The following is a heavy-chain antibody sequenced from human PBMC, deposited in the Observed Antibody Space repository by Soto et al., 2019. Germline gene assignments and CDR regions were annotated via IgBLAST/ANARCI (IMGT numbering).Heavy chain of an antibody. D-gene: IGHD2-2*01. J-gene: IGHJ6*02. CDR2: IYYSGST. CDR1: GGSISSSSYS. V-gene: IGHV4-39*01. CDR3: GRQPGHCGSTTCFGYYSVDV. Sequence: QLQLQESGPRLVKPSETLSLTCSVSGGSISSSSYSWGWIRQPPGKGLEWIGTIYYSGSTDYNTSLEGRVAIAAVTPNSQLSLRLASVTAADTAAYYCGRQPGHCGSTTCFGYYSVDVWGQGTTVTVS.